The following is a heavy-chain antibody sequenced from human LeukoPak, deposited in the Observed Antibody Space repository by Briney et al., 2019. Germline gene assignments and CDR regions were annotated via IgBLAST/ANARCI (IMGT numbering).Heavy chain of an antibody. J-gene: IGHJ4*02. Sequence: GGSLRLSCAASGFTFSSYEMNWVRQAPGKGLEWVSYISSSSSTIYYADSVKGRFTISRDNAKNSLYLQMNSLRAEDTAVYYCARVANGDYEKLFDYWGQGTLVTVSS. CDR1: GFTFSSYE. D-gene: IGHD4-17*01. V-gene: IGHV3-48*01. CDR3: ARVANGDYEKLFDY. CDR2: ISSSSSTI.